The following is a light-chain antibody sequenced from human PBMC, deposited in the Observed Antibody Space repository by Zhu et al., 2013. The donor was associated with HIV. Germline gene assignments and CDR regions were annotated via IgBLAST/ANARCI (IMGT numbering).Light chain of an antibody. J-gene: IGKJ4*01. V-gene: IGKV1-12*01. CDR3: EQTNDFSLT. CDR2: AAS. CDR1: QTLGNS. Sequence: MELTQSPATLSASVGDRVSITCRASQTLGNSLAWYQQKSGKAPKLLIYAASTLQSGVPSRFSGVGSGTDFTLTISSLQPEDSATYYCEQTNDFSLTFGGGTKVEIE.